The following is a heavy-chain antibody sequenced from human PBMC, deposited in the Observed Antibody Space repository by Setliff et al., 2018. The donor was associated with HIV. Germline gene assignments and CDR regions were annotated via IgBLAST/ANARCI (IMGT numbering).Heavy chain of an antibody. V-gene: IGHV3-74*01. D-gene: IGHD2-15*01. J-gene: IGHJ3*02. CDR2: INSDGSST. Sequence: PGGSLRLSCAASGFTFSSYWMHWVRQAPGKGLVWVSRINSDGSSTSYADSVKGRFTISRDNAMNTAYLQMNSLRGEDTALYYCSLGYCSGGSCYSDTEVAFDIWGQGTMVTVSS. CDR1: GFTFSSYW. CDR3: SLGYCSGGSCYSDTEVAFDI.